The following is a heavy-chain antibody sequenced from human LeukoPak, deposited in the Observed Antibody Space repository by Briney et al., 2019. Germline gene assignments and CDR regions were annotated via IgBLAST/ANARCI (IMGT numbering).Heavy chain of an antibody. D-gene: IGHD6-19*01. CDR3: AKDGNSGWSFDY. CDR1: GFTFSSYG. CDR2: ISYDGGNK. J-gene: IGHJ4*02. V-gene: IGHV3-30*18. Sequence: GGSLRLSCAASGFTFSSYGMHWVRQAPGKGLEWVAVISYDGGNKYYADSVKGRFTISRDNSKNTLYLQMNSLRAEDTAVYYCAKDGNSGWSFDYWGQGTLVTVSS.